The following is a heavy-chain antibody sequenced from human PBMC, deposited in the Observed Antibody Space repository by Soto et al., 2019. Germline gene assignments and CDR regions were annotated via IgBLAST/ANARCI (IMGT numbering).Heavy chain of an antibody. V-gene: IGHV4-59*01. CDR3: ARGCYGDLLGWFDP. CDR2: IYYSGST. CDR1: RSSLSSYY. Sequence: PSEILSLTCSLCRSSLSSYYWSWIRQPPGKGLEWIGYIYYSGSTSYNPSLKRRVTISVDTSKNQFSLKLRSVTAAATPVHYRARGCYGDLLGWFDPWGQETMVSVCS. D-gene: IGHD4-17*01. J-gene: IGHJ5*02.